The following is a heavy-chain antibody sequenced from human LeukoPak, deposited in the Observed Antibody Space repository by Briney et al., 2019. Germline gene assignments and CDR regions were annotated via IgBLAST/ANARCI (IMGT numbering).Heavy chain of an antibody. CDR1: GYSFTSYW. CDR2: IYPGDSDT. J-gene: IGHJ4*02. V-gene: IGHV5-51*01. CDR3: ARQTSSSSRVDF. D-gene: IGHD6-6*01. Sequence: GESLKISCKGSGYSFTSYWIGWVRQMPGKGLEWMGIIYPGDSDTTYSPSLQGQVTISADKSISTAYLQWNSQKASDTAMYFCARQTSSSSRVDFWGQGTLVTVSS.